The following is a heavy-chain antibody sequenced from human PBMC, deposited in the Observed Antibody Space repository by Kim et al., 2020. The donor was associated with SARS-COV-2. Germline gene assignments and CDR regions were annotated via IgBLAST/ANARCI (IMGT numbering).Heavy chain of an antibody. CDR1: GYSFTSYW. J-gene: IGHJ5*02. CDR2: IDPSDSYT. Sequence: GESLKISCKGSGYSFTSYWISWVRQMPGKGLEWMGRIDPSDSYTNYSPSFQGHVTISADKSISTAYLQWISLKASDTAMYYCARHWDCSSTSCYAGMNWFDPWGQGTLVTVSS. V-gene: IGHV5-10-1*01. D-gene: IGHD2-2*01. CDR3: ARHWDCSSTSCYAGMNWFDP.